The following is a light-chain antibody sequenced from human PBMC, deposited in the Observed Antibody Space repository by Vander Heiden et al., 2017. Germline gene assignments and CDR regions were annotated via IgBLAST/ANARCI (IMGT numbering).Light chain of an antibody. CDR2: GAS. V-gene: IGKV3-15*01. Sequence: ERVMTQSPATLSVSPGERATLSCRASQSVSSNLAWYQQKPGQTPRLLIYGASTRATGIPDRFSGSGSGTEFTLTIGSLQSEDFAVYYCQQYNNWPLTFGGGTKVAIK. CDR1: QSVSSN. J-gene: IGKJ4*01. CDR3: QQYNNWPLT.